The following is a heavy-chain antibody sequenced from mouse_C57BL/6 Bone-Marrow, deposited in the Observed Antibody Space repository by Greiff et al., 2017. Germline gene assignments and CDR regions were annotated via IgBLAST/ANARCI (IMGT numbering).Heavy chain of an antibody. J-gene: IGHJ4*01. CDR3: ARASQAYYYAMDY. CDR1: GFTFSDYG. CDR2: ISSGSSTI. V-gene: IGHV5-17*01. D-gene: IGHD3-2*02. Sequence: VMLVESGGGLVKPGGSLKLSCAASGFTFSDYGMHWVRQAPEKGLGWVAYISSGSSTIYYADTVKGRFTISRDNAKNTLFLQMTSLRSEDTAMYYCARASQAYYYAMDYWGQGTSVTVSS.